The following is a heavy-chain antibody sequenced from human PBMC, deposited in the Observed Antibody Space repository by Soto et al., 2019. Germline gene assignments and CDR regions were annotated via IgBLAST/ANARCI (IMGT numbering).Heavy chain of an antibody. CDR2: ISYDGSNK. Sequence: QVQLVESGGGVVQPGRSLRLSCAASGFTFSSYAMHWVRQAPGKGLEWVAVISYDGSNKYYADSVKGRFTISRDNSKNTLYQQMNSVGAEDTAVYYCARGFGPRYYYYGMDVWGQGTTVTVSS. D-gene: IGHD3-10*01. CDR3: ARGFGPRYYYYGMDV. J-gene: IGHJ6*02. CDR1: GFTFSSYA. V-gene: IGHV3-30-3*01.